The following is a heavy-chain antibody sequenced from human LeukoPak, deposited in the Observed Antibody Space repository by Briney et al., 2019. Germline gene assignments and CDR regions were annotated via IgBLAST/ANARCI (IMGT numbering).Heavy chain of an antibody. CDR1: GYTFTSYD. CDR2: MNPNSGNT. J-gene: IGHJ4*02. Sequence: ASVKVSCKASGYTFTSYDINWVRQATGQGLEWMGWMNPNSGNTGYAQKFQGRVTITRNTSISTAYMELSSLRSEDTAVYYCAREFRDSSGYYFDYWGQGTLVAVSS. CDR3: AREFRDSSGYYFDY. V-gene: IGHV1-8*03. D-gene: IGHD3-22*01.